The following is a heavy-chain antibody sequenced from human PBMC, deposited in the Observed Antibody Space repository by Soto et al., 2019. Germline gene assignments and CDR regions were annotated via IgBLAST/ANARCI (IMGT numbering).Heavy chain of an antibody. V-gene: IGHV5-10-1*01. CDR2: IDPSDSYT. CDR1: GYSFTSYW. CDR3: ARSGEGVVVIFDY. J-gene: IGHJ4*02. D-gene: IGHD3-22*01. Sequence: PGESLKISCKGSGYSFTSYWISWVRQMPGKGLEWMGRIDPSDSYTNYSPSFQGHVTISADKSISTAYLQWSSLKASDTAMYYCARSGEGVVVIFDYWGQGTLVTVSS.